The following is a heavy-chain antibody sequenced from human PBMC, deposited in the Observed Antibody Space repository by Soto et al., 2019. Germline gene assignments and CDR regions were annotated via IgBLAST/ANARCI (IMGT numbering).Heavy chain of an antibody. J-gene: IGHJ5*02. CDR2: IYYSGST. CDR1: GGSISSGDYY. CDR3: ARETTIFGVVNWFDP. D-gene: IGHD3-3*01. Sequence: KASETLSLTCTVSGGSISSGDYYWSCIRQPPGKGLEWIGYIYYSGSTYYNPSLKSRVTISVDTSKNQFSLKLSSVTAADTAVYYCARETTIFGVVNWFDPWGQGTLVTVSS. V-gene: IGHV4-30-4*01.